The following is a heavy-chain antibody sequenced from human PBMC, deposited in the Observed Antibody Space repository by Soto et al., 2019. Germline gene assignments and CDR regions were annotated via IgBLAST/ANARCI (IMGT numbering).Heavy chain of an antibody. J-gene: IGHJ4*02. CDR3: ASRDRSGSDY. CDR2: IIPIFGIA. V-gene: IGHV1-69*02. CDR1: GGTFSSYT. Sequence: SVKVSCKASGGTFSSYTISWVRQAPGQGLEWMGRIIPIFGIANYAQKFQGRVTITADESTSTAYMELSSLRSEDTAVYYCASRDRSGSDYWGQGTLVTVSS. D-gene: IGHD6-19*01.